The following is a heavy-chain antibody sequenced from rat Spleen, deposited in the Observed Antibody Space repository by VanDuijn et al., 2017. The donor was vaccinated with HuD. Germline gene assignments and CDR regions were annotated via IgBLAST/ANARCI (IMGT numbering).Heavy chain of an antibody. CDR2: ISYDGSST. CDR1: GFTFSNYD. V-gene: IGHV5-7*01. D-gene: IGHD5-1*01. J-gene: IGHJ1*01. Sequence: EVQLVESGGGLVQPGRSMKLSCAASGFTFSNYDMAGVRQAPKKCLVWVATISYDGSSTNYRDSVKGRFTNSRENAKSTLYLQMDSLRSEETATYYCARLGWEPYWDFDFWGPGTMVTVSS. CDR3: ARLGWEPYWDFDF.